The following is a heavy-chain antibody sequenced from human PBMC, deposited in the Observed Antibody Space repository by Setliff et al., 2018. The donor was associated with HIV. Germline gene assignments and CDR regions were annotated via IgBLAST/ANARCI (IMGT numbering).Heavy chain of an antibody. CDR3: ARETEVKGYYDSSGSWGLGY. V-gene: IGHV1-69*13. CDR2: IIPLFGAA. D-gene: IGHD3-22*01. Sequence: ASVKVSCKASGGTFRNYAISWVRQAPGQGLEWMGGIIPLFGAAKYAQKFQGRVTITADESTSIAYMELSTLTSDDTAVYYCARETEVKGYYDSSGSWGLGYWGQGTLVTVSS. J-gene: IGHJ4*02. CDR1: GGTFRNYA.